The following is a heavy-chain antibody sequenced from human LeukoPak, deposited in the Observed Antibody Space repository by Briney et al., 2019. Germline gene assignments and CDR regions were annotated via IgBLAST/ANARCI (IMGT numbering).Heavy chain of an antibody. CDR1: GFTFSDYY. CDR2: SRNKANSYTT. Sequence: GGSLRLSCAASGFTFSDYYMDWVRQAPGKGLEWVGRSRNKANSYTTEYAASVKGRFTVSRDDSKNSLYLQMNSPKTEDTAVYHCALVVAGRGATGFDPWGQGTLVTVSS. J-gene: IGHJ5*02. CDR3: ALVVAGRGATGFDP. D-gene: IGHD2-15*01. V-gene: IGHV3-72*01.